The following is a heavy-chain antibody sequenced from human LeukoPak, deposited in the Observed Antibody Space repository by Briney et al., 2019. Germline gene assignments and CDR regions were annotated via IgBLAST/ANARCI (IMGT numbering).Heavy chain of an antibody. CDR3: ARLHYGGNYGYYYYYMDV. D-gene: IGHD4-23*01. CDR1: GGSISSNSYY. CDR2: IHSSGST. Sequence: SETLSLTCTVSGGSISSNSYYWGWFRQPPGKALEWIGSIHSSGSTYYNPSLKSRVTISLDTSKNHFSLNLSSVTAADTAVYYCARLHYGGNYGYYYYYMDVWGKGTTVTISS. V-gene: IGHV4-39*02. J-gene: IGHJ6*03.